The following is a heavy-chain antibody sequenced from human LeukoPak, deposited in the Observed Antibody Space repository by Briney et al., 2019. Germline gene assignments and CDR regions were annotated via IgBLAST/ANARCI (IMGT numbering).Heavy chain of an antibody. Sequence: GGSLRLSCAASEFTFSSYGMHWVRQAPGKGLEWVAVVSYDGSNKYYADSVKGRFTISRGNSKNTLYLQMNSLRAEDTAVYYCAKDLPYYYGSGSSFDYWGQRTLVTVSP. CDR2: VSYDGSNK. CDR1: EFTFSSYG. CDR3: AKDLPYYYGSGSSFDY. V-gene: IGHV3-30*18. D-gene: IGHD3-10*01. J-gene: IGHJ4*02.